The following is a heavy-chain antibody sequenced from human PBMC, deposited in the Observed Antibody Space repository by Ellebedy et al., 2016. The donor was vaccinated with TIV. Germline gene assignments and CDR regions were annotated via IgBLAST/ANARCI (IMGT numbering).Heavy chain of an antibody. CDR1: GSSISSGYY. CDR3: VRHPTLGTLDY. V-gene: IGHV4-38-2*01. D-gene: IGHD3-16*01. J-gene: IGHJ4*02. Sequence: MPSETLSLTCSVSGSSISSGYYWAWIRQPPGKGLEWVGNVYFIGSTNYNPSLKSRVTISVDTSKNQFSLKLTSVTAADTAVYYCVRHPTLGTLDYWGQGAQVTVSS. CDR2: VYFIGST.